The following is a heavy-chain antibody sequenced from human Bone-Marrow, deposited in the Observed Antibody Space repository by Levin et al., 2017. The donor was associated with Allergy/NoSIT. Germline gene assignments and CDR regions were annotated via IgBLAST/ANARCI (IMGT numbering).Heavy chain of an antibody. CDR3: ARRDSDGSNSFDY. CDR2: IFPSDSDT. CDR1: GYSFTSYW. V-gene: IGHV5-51*01. D-gene: IGHD4-23*01. J-gene: IGHJ4*02. Sequence: TGGSLRLSCQASGYSFTSYWFGWVRQRPGKGLEWMGLIFPSDSDTRVSPSFQGQIIMSVDKSINTAYLQWSSLKASDSAMYYCARRDSDGSNSFDYWGQGTLVTVSS.